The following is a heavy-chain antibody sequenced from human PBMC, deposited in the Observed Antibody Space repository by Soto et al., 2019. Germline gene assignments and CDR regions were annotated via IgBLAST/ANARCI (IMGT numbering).Heavy chain of an antibody. CDR2: IFYLGSS. CDR3: ARHSLPPRKNNWFVP. Sequence: PSETLSLTCTVSGDSIISSDFYWGGVRQPPGKGLEWIGSIFYLGSSYYNPSLKSRVTMSVDTSKNQFSLRLRSVTAADTALYFCARHSLPPRKNNWFVPWGPGIMVTVSS. CDR1: GDSIISSDFY. V-gene: IGHV4-39*01. J-gene: IGHJ5*02.